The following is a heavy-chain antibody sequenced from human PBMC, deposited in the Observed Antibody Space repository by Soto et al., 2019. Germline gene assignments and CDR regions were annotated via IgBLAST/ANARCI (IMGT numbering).Heavy chain of an antibody. Sequence: QVQLVQSGAEVKKPGASVKVSCKASGYTFTSYFIHWVRQAPGQGLEWMGIINPSYGTTTYAQKFQGRVTMTRDTSTSTVYMELSSLRSEDTAVYYCARVYCSGGSCYSIDSWGQGTLVTVSS. CDR3: ARVYCSGGSCYSIDS. V-gene: IGHV1-46*03. CDR1: GYTFTSYF. D-gene: IGHD2-15*01. CDR2: INPSYGTT. J-gene: IGHJ4*02.